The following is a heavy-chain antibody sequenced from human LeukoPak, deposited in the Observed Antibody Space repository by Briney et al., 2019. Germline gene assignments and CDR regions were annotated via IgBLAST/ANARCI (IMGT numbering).Heavy chain of an antibody. CDR1: GGSISSVGYY. J-gene: IGHJ4*02. CDR3: ARDDRAVAANIGY. Sequence: SETLSLTCTVSGGSISSVGYYWGWIRQPPGKGLEWIGSITYSGSTYYNPSLKSRVTISLDTSKNQFSLKLSSVTAADTAVYYCARDDRAVAANIGYWGQGTLVTVSS. V-gene: IGHV4-39*07. D-gene: IGHD2-15*01. CDR2: ITYSGST.